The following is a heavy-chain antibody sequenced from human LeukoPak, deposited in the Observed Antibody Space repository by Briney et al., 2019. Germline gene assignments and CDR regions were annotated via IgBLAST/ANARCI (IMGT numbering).Heavy chain of an antibody. J-gene: IGHJ5*02. CDR2: ISYDGSNK. CDR3: AKDLRMRAIAAAADNWFDP. D-gene: IGHD6-13*01. Sequence: GGSLRLPCAASGFTFSSYGMHWVRQAPGKGLEWVAVISYDGSNKYYADSVKGRFTISRDNSKNTLYLQMNSLRAEDTAVYYCAKDLRMRAIAAAADNWFDPWGQGTLVTVSS. V-gene: IGHV3-30*18. CDR1: GFTFSSYG.